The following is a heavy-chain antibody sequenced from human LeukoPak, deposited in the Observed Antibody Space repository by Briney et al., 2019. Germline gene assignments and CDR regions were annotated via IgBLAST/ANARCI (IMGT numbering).Heavy chain of an antibody. V-gene: IGHV4-4*02. CDR2: IYHSGST. D-gene: IGHD7-27*01. CDR1: VGSISSSDW. CDR3: ARGPPNWGYDY. J-gene: IGHJ4*02. Sequence: PSEILSLTCSVSVGSISSSDWWSWVRQPPGKGLEWIGEIYHSGSTNYNPSLKSRVTISVDKSKNQFSLKLSSVTAADTAVYYCARGPPNWGYDYWGPGTLVTVSS.